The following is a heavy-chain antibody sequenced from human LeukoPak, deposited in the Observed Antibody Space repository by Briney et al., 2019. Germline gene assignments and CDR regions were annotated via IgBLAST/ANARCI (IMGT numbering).Heavy chain of an antibody. V-gene: IGHV3-7*01. CDR1: GFTFSSYW. CDR3: AKSPQWLVRGLNDY. D-gene: IGHD6-19*01. J-gene: IGHJ4*02. CDR2: IQENGNAK. Sequence: GGSLRLSCAASGFTFSSYWMTWVRQAPGKGLEWVANIQENGNAKYYVDSVKGRFTISRDNAKNSLYLQMNSLRAEDTAVYYCAKSPQWLVRGLNDYWGQGTLVTVSS.